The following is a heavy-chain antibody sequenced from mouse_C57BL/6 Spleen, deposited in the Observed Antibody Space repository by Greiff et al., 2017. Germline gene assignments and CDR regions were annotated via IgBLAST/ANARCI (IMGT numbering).Heavy chain of an antibody. J-gene: IGHJ2*01. CDR3: ARGRDYDFYFDY. CDR2: INYDGSST. CDR1: GFTFSDYY. Sequence: EVKVVESEGGLVQPGSSMKLSCTASGFTFSDYYMAWVRQVPEKGLEWVANINYDGSSTYYLDSLKSRFIISRDNAKNILYLQMSSLKSEDTATYYCARGRDYDFYFDYWGQGTTLTVSS. V-gene: IGHV5-16*01. D-gene: IGHD2-4*01.